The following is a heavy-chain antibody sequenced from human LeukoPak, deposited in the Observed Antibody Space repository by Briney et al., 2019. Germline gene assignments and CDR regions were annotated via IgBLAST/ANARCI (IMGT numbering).Heavy chain of an antibody. V-gene: IGHV3-48*01. J-gene: IGHJ2*01. CDR2: ISSSSSTT. Sequence: GGSLRLSCAASGFTFNSYSMNWVRQAPGKALEWISYISSSSSTTYYADSVRGRFTISRDNAKKSLYLQMSSLRAEDTALYYCARGLYGGMYWYFDLWGRGTLVTVSS. D-gene: IGHD4-23*01. CDR3: ARGLYGGMYWYFDL. CDR1: GFTFNSYS.